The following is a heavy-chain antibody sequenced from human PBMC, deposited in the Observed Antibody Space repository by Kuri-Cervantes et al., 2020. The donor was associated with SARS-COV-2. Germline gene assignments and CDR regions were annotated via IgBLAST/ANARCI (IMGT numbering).Heavy chain of an antibody. CDR3: ARDLGGPRFGGMDV. CDR1: GFTFSSYD. J-gene: IGHJ6*02. D-gene: IGHD3-16*01. V-gene: IGHV3-13*01. CDR2: IGTAGDT. Sequence: GGSLRLSCAASGFTFSSYDMHWVCQATGEGLEWVSAIGTAGDTYYPGSVKGRFTISRENAKNSLYLQMNSLRAGDTAVYYCARDLGGPRFGGMDVWGQGTTVTVSS.